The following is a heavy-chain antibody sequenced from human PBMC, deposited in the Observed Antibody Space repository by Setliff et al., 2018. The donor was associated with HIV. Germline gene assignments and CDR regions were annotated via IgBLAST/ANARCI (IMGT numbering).Heavy chain of an antibody. Sequence: ASETLSLTCAVYGGSFSGYYWSWIRQPPGKGLECIGHLYHSGSTHYNPSLEGRVTISVDTSKNQVSLRLKSVTTADTAVYYCARELCGGNSRPFDYWGQGALVTVSS. V-gene: IGHV4-59*01. J-gene: IGHJ4*02. CDR1: GGSFSGYY. D-gene: IGHD2-21*02. CDR2: LYHSGST. CDR3: ARELCGGNSRPFDY.